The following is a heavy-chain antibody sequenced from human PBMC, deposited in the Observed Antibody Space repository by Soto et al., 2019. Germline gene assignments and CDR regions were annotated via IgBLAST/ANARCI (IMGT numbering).Heavy chain of an antibody. J-gene: IGHJ4*02. CDR1: GFSLSTRGVG. V-gene: IGHV2-5*02. CDR2: IYWDDDK. CDR3: AHLFLTGYYSTHSFDY. D-gene: IGHD3-9*01. Sequence: QITLKESGPTLVIPSQTLTLTCTFSGFSLSTRGVGVGWIRQPPGKALEWLALIYWDDDKRYSPSLKSRLTITKDNSRNQVVLTMTNVDPVDTATYYCAHLFLTGYYSTHSFDYWGQGTLVTVSS.